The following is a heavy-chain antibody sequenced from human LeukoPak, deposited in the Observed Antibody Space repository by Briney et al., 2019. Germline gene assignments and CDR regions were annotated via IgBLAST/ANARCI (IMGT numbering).Heavy chain of an antibody. Sequence: GGSLRLSCAASGFIFSSYWMHWVRQAPGKGLVWVSRIDSDGSTTSYADSVKGRFTISRDNAKSTLYLQMNNVRAEDTAVYYCTRDSGAATFGGVSDVWGKGTTVTVSS. D-gene: IGHD3-16*01. CDR3: TRDSGAATFGGVSDV. CDR2: IDSDGSTT. V-gene: IGHV3-74*01. CDR1: GFIFSSYW. J-gene: IGHJ6*04.